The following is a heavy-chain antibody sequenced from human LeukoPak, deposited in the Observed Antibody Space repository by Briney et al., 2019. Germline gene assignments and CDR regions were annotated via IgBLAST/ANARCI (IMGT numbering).Heavy chain of an antibody. Sequence: GGSLRLSCAASGFTFSSYGMHWGREAPGKGLEWVAFIRYDGSNKYYADSVKGRFTIYRDNSKNTLYLQMNSLRAEDTAVYYCAKDLSGGLDYWGQGTLVTVSS. CDR3: AKDLSGGLDY. D-gene: IGHD1-26*01. V-gene: IGHV3-30*02. CDR1: GFTFSSYG. CDR2: IRYDGSNK. J-gene: IGHJ4*02.